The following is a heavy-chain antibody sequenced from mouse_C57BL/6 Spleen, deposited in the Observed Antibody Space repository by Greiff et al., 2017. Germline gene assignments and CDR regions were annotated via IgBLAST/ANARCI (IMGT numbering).Heavy chain of an antibody. CDR3: TTRGYGSSYGWFAY. V-gene: IGHV14-1*01. CDR1: GFNIKDYY. Sequence: VQLQQSGAELVRPGASVKLSCTASGFNIKDYYMPWVKQRPEQGLEWIGRIDPEDGDTEYAPKFQGKATMTADTSSNTAYLQLSSLTSADTAVYYGTTRGYGSSYGWFAYWGQGTLVTVSA. J-gene: IGHJ3*01. D-gene: IGHD1-1*01. CDR2: IDPEDGDT.